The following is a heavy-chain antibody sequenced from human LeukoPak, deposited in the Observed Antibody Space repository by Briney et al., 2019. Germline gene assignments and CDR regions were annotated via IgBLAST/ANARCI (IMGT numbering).Heavy chain of an antibody. Sequence: KSSETLSLTCAVYGGSFSGYYWSWIRQPPGKGLEWIGEINHSGSTNYNPSLKSRVTISVDTSKNQFSLKLSSVTAADTAVYYCARGLYSSSWYGGWFGPWGQGTLVTVSS. CDR2: INHSGST. V-gene: IGHV4-34*01. CDR1: GGSFSGYY. J-gene: IGHJ5*02. CDR3: ARGLYSSSWYGGWFGP. D-gene: IGHD6-13*01.